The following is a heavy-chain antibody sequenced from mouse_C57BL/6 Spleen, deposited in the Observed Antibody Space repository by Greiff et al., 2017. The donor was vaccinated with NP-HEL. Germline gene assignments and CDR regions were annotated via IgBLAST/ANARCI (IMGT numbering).Heavy chain of an antibody. CDR3: ARDYDGLYAMDY. Sequence: EVKLQESGPGLVKPSQSLSLTCSVTGYSITSGYYWNWIRQFPGNKLEWMGYISYGGSNNYNPSLKNRISITRDTSKNQFFLKLNSVTTEDTATYYCARDYDGLYAMDYWGQGTSVTVSS. J-gene: IGHJ4*01. CDR2: ISYGGSN. D-gene: IGHD2-12*01. CDR1: GYSITSGYY. V-gene: IGHV3-6*01.